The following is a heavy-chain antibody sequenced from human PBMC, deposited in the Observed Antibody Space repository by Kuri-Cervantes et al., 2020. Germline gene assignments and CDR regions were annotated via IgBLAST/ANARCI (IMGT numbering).Heavy chain of an antibody. CDR1: GYSFTSYW. D-gene: IGHD3-10*01. J-gene: IGHJ6*02. CDR2: IYPGDSDT. V-gene: IGHV5-51*01. CDR3: ARLAGEYYYGSGSHMDV. Sequence: KVSCKGSGYSFTSYWIGWVRQMPGKGLEWMGIIYPGDSDTRYSPSFQGQVTISADKSISTAYLQWSSLKASDTAMYYRARLAGEYYYGSGSHMDVWGQGTTVTVSS.